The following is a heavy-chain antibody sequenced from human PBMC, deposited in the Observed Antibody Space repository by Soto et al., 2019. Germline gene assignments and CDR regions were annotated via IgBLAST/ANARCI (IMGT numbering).Heavy chain of an antibody. D-gene: IGHD2-2*02. J-gene: IGHJ3*02. CDR1: GYTFTSYG. CDR2: ISAYNGNT. Sequence: QVQLVQSGAEVKKPGASVKVSCKASGYTFTSYGISWVRQAPGQGLEWMGWISAYNGNTNYAQKLQGRVTMTTDTSTSTAYMELRSLRSDDTAVYYCARDQWDIVVVPAAILGAFDIWCQGTMVTVSS. V-gene: IGHV1-18*01. CDR3: ARDQWDIVVVPAAILGAFDI.